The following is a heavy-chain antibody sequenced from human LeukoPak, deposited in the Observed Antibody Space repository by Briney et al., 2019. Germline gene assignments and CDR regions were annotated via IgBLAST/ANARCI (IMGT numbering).Heavy chain of an antibody. CDR3: ARGMAMGLGYWYFDL. CDR1: GYTFTSYG. J-gene: IGHJ2*01. CDR2: ISAYNGNT. D-gene: IGHD6-19*01. V-gene: IGHV1-18*01. Sequence: ASVKVSCKASGYTFTSYGISWVRQAPGQGLEWMGWISAYNGNTNYAQKLQGRVTMTTDTSTSTAYMELRSLRSDDTAVYYCARGMAMGLGYWYFDLWGRGTLVTVSS.